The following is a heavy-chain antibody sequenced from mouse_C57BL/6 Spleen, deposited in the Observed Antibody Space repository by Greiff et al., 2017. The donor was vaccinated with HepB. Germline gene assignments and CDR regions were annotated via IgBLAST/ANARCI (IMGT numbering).Heavy chain of an antibody. D-gene: IGHD2-5*01. CDR3: TTAIVTTSYYFDY. V-gene: IGHV14-4*01. CDR2: IHPENGDT. Sequence: EVQWVESGAELVRPGASVKLSCTASGFNIKDDYMHWVKQRPEQGLEWIGWIHPENGDTEYASKFQGKATITADTSSNTAYLQLSSLTSEDTAVYYCTTAIVTTSYYFDYWGQGTTLTVSS. CDR1: GFNIKDDY. J-gene: IGHJ2*01.